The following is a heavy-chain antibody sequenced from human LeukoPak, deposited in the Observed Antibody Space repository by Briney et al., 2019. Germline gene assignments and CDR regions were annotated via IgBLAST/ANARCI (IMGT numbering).Heavy chain of an antibody. D-gene: IGHD3-10*01. V-gene: IGHV3-7*01. CDR2: IKQDGSEK. CDR1: GFTFSSYW. J-gene: IGHJ4*02. CDR3: ASVGSYYYGSGSYYKFDY. Sequence: GGSLRLSCAASGFTFSSYWMSWVRQAPGKGLEWVANIKQDGSEKYYVDSVKGRFTISRDNAKNSLYLQMNSLRAEDTAVYYCASVGSYYYGSGSYYKFDYWGQGTLVTVSS.